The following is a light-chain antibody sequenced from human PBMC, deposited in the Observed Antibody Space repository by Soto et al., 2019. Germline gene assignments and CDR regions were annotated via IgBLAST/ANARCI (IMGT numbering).Light chain of an antibody. CDR3: QQYGSAPT. V-gene: IGKV3-20*01. Sequence: EIVLTQSPGTLSLSPGERATLSCRASQSVSSSYLAWYQQKPGQAPRLLIYGASSRATGIPDRFSGSGSGTDFTLTISRLEPEDFAVYYFQQYGSAPTFGGGIKVEIK. CDR2: GAS. J-gene: IGKJ4*01. CDR1: QSVSSSY.